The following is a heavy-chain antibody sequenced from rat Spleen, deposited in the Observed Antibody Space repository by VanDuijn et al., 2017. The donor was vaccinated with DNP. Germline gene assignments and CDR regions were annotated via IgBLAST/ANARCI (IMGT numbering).Heavy chain of an antibody. V-gene: IGHV5-29*01. CDR3: ARQGYGYNLNWFAY. Sequence: EVQLVESGGGLVQPGRSLKLSCAASGLTFSDYYMAWVRQAPAKGLEWVATISYNGGTPYYRDSVKGRFTVSRDNAKSTLYLQMDSLRSEDTATYYCARQGYGYNLNWFAYWGQGTLVTVSS. CDR1: GLTFSDYY. J-gene: IGHJ3*01. CDR2: ISYNGGTP. D-gene: IGHD1-9*01.